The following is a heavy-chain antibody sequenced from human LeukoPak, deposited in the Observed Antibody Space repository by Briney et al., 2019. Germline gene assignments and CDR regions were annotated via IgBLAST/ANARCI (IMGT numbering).Heavy chain of an antibody. D-gene: IGHD4/OR15-4a*01. Sequence: GASVKVSCKASGYXFTNYYIHWVRQAPGQGLEWLGWIDPNTGDTNYSQNIQGRATMTRDTSINTAYMEFTSLGSDDTAVYYCARGRTMDGSTPPFEIWGQGTMVTVSS. CDR3: ARGRTMDGSTPPFEI. V-gene: IGHV1-2*02. J-gene: IGHJ3*02. CDR1: GYXFTNYY. CDR2: IDPNTGDT.